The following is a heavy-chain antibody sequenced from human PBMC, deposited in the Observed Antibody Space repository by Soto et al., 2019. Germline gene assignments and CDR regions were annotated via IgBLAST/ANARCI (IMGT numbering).Heavy chain of an antibody. V-gene: IGHV1-46*03. D-gene: IGHD1-26*01. CDR2: INPSGGST. Sequence: QVQLVQSGAEVKKPGASVKVSCKASGYTFTSYYMHWVRQAPGQGLEWMGIINPSGGSTSYAQKFQGRVTMTRDTSTSTVYMELSSLRSEDTAVYYCARDLAPVSGSYAVGYYYYYGMDVWGQGTTVTVSS. J-gene: IGHJ6*02. CDR3: ARDLAPVSGSYAVGYYYYYGMDV. CDR1: GYTFTSYY.